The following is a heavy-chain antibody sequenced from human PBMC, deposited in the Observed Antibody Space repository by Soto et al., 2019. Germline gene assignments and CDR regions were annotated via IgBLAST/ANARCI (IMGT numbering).Heavy chain of an antibody. CDR3: ARDRGDWYFDL. Sequence: SGGSLRLSCAASGFTFSSYAMHWVRQAPGKGLEWVAVISYDGSNKYYADSVKGRFTISRDNSKNTLYLQMNSLRAEDTAVYYCARDRGDWYFDLWGRGTLVTVSS. V-gene: IGHV3-30-3*01. CDR1: GFTFSSYA. CDR2: ISYDGSNK. D-gene: IGHD3-10*01. J-gene: IGHJ2*01.